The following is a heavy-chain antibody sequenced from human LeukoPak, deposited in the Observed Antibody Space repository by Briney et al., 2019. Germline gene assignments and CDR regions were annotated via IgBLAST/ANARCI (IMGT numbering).Heavy chain of an antibody. CDR2: ISPGDADT. Sequence: GESLQISCEGSGYSFTNYWIGWVRQMPGKGLESMGIISPGDADTRYSPSFQGQVTISADKSISTAYLQWSSLKASDTAMYYCARRSVTKEFDYWGQGTLVTVSS. CDR1: GYSFTNYW. V-gene: IGHV5-51*01. CDR3: ARRSVTKEFDY. J-gene: IGHJ4*02. D-gene: IGHD5-18*01.